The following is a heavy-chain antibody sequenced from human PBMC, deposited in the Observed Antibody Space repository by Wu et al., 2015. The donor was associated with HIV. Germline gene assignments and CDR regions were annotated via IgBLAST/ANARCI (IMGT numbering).Heavy chain of an antibody. V-gene: IGHV1-18*01. D-gene: IGHD2-15*01. CDR3: ASVYCSGGSCVPGGWFDP. Sequence: QVQLVQSGAEVKKPGASVKVSCKASGYTFTSYGISWVRQAPGQGLEWMGWISAYNGNTNYAQKLQGRVTMTTDTSTSTAYMELRSLRSDDTAVYYCASVYCSGGSCVPGGWFDPVGPGTLVTVSS. CDR2: ISAYNGNT. J-gene: IGHJ5*02. CDR1: GYTFTSYG.